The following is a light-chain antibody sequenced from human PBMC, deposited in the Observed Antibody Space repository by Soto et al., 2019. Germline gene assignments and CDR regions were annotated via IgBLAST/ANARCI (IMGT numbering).Light chain of an antibody. CDR2: AAS. Sequence: IRMTQSPSSLSASTGDRVTITCRASQSIISYLNWYQQKPGKAPKLLIYAASSLQSGVPSRFSGSGSGTDFTLSISSLQPEDVATYYCQQSYINPRTFGQGTKVDIK. V-gene: IGKV1-39*01. CDR3: QQSYINPRT. J-gene: IGKJ1*01. CDR1: QSIISY.